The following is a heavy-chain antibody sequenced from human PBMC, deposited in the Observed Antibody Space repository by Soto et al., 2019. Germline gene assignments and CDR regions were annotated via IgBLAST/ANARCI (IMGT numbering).Heavy chain of an antibody. Sequence: VGSLRLSCASSVFTLSDHYMSCIRQAPGKGLGWVSFSSNSGTFTKYADSVKGRFTISRDNAKNSLYLQINSLRGEDTAIYYCVRGGGGGLFDPWGQGTMVIVSS. CDR1: VFTLSDHY. CDR3: VRGGGGGLFDP. J-gene: IGHJ5*02. CDR2: SSNSGTFT. V-gene: IGHV3-11*05. D-gene: IGHD2-15*01.